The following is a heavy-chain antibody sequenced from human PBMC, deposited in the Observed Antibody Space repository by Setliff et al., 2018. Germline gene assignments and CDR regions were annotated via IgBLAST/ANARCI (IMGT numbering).Heavy chain of an antibody. CDR2: IYHSGGA. V-gene: IGHV4-59*01. D-gene: IGHD6-6*01. CDR3: ARGQATSSRSSLVY. J-gene: IGHJ4*02. CDR1: GGTFSDYY. Sequence: SETLSLTCAAYGGTFSDYYWTWIRQPPGKGLEWIGYIYHSGGASYNPSLKSRVTISVDTSKNQFSLNLSSVTAADTAVYYCARGQATSSRSSLVYWGQGILVTVSS.